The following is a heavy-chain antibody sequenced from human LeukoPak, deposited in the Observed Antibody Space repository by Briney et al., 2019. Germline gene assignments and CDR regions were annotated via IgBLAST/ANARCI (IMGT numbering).Heavy chain of an antibody. D-gene: IGHD3-22*01. J-gene: IGHJ4*02. CDR2: IWYDGSNK. Sequence: PGGSVRLSCAASGFTFSNYGMHWVRQAPGKGLEWVAAIWYDGSNKCYGDFVKGRFTISRDNSKNTLHLQMNSLRAEDTAVYYCAKSVLFYDSSGYYPAYFDYWGQGTVVTVSS. V-gene: IGHV3-30*02. CDR3: AKSVLFYDSSGYYPAYFDY. CDR1: GFTFSNYG.